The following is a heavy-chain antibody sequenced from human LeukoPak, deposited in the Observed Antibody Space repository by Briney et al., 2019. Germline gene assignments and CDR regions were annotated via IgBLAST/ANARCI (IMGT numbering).Heavy chain of an antibody. J-gene: IGHJ6*02. V-gene: IGHV3-21*01. CDR1: GFTFSSYN. CDR2: ISSSSSYI. CDR3: ARDKIAAAGTDYYYGMDV. D-gene: IGHD6-13*01. Sequence: GGSLRLSCAASGFTFSSYNMNWVRQAPGKGLEWVSSISSSSSYIYYADSVKGRFTISRDNAKNSLYLQMNSLRAEDTAVHYCARDKIAAAGTDYYYGMDVWGQGTTVTVSS.